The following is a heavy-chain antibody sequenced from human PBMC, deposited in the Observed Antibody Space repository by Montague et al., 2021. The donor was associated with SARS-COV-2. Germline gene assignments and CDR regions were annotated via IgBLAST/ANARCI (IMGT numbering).Heavy chain of an antibody. CDR3: ARTYYGGRPFDY. D-gene: IGHD4-23*01. J-gene: IGHJ4*02. CDR1: GFSLSTSGMC. CDR2: IDWDDDK. Sequence: PALVKPTQTLTLTCTFSGFSLSTSGMCVSWNRQPPGKALEWLARIDWDDDKYYSTSLKTRLTISKDTSKNQVVLTMTNMDPVDTATYYCARTYYGGRPFDYWGQGTLVTVSS. V-gene: IGHV2-70*11.